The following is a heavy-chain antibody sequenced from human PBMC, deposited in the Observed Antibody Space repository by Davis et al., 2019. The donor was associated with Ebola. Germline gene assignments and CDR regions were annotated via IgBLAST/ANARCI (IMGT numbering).Heavy chain of an antibody. D-gene: IGHD5-24*01. CDR3: ARLTINTTGGGSWFDP. CDR1: GDSISRGVYS. J-gene: IGHJ5*02. CDR2: IYDTLNDIGVS. Sequence: TLSLTCAVSGDSISRGVYSWSWVRQPPGKGLEWIGYIYDTLNDIGVSSYNPSLESRVTMLVDRSRNQFSLTLTSVTAADTAVYYCARLTINTTGGGSWFDPWGQGILVTVSS. V-gene: IGHV4-30-2*01.